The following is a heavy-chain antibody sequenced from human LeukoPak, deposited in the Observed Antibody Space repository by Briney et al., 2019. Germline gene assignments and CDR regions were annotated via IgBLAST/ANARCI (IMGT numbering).Heavy chain of an antibody. CDR3: ARGLSEFYYDSSGYPL. V-gene: IGHV7-4-1*02. Sequence: GASVKVSCKASGYTFTSYAMNWMRQAPRQGLEWMGWINTNTGNPTYVQGFTGRFVFSLDTSVSTAYLQISSLKAEDTAVYYCARGLSEFYYDSSGYPLWGQGTLVTVSS. CDR1: GYTFTSYA. D-gene: IGHD3-22*01. CDR2: INTNTGNP. J-gene: IGHJ4*02.